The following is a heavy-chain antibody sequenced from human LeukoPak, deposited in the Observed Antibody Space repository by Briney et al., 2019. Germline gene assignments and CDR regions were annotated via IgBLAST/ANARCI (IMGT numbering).Heavy chain of an antibody. CDR2: IYSGGST. Sequence: TGGSLRLSCAASGFTVSSNYMSWVRQAPGKGLEWVSVIYSGGSTYYADSVKDRFTISGDNSKNTLYLQMNSLRVEDTAVYYCARGGPSSSTPDYWGQGTLVTVSS. CDR3: ARGGPSSSTPDY. J-gene: IGHJ4*02. CDR1: GFTVSSNY. D-gene: IGHD6-6*01. V-gene: IGHV3-66*01.